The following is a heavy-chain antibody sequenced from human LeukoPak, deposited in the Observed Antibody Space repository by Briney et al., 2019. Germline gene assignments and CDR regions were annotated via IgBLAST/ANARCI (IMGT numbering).Heavy chain of an antibody. CDR3: AGAEDCSSISCPRAFDI. V-gene: IGHV3-74*01. Sequence: GGSLRLSCAASGFTFSSYWMHWVRQVPGKGLVWVSRINTEGSSTNYADSVRGRFTISRDNAKNTLYLQMNSLRAEDTAVYYCAGAEDCSSISCPRAFDIWGQGTMVTVS. D-gene: IGHD2-2*01. CDR1: GFTFSSYW. J-gene: IGHJ3*02. CDR2: INTEGSST.